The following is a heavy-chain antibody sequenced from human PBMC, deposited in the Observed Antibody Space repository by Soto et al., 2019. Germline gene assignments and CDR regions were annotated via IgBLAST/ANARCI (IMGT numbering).Heavy chain of an antibody. CDR2: ITSGRGPT. CDR3: ARDNSYGMDV. CDR1: GYTFRNYW. Sequence: LRLSCAASGYTFRNYWMHWVRQAPGKGLVWVSHITSGRGPTNYADSVKDRFTISRDNAKSTLYLQMNSLRAEDTAVYFYARDNSYGMDVWGQGTTVTVS. J-gene: IGHJ6*02. V-gene: IGHV3-74*01.